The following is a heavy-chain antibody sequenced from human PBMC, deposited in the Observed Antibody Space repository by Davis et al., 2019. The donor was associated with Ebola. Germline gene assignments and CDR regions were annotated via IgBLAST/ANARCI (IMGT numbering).Heavy chain of an antibody. V-gene: IGHV1-2*02. J-gene: IGHJ4*02. D-gene: IGHD3-9*01. CDR1: GYPFSLYT. Sequence: ASVKVSCQASGYPFSLYTIHWLRQAPGQGLEWLGWIIPHSGQTNYAQELQGRVTMTRDTSTSTAYMELSSLRSDDTALYYCARDPAELGTGYLEYYFDYWGQGTPVAVSS. CDR3: ARDPAELGTGYLEYYFDY. CDR2: IIPHSGQT.